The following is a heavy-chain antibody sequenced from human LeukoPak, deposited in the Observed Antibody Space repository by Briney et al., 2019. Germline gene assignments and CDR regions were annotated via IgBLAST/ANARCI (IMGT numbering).Heavy chain of an antibody. CDR1: GGSISSSSYY. J-gene: IGHJ4*02. CDR2: IYYSGST. V-gene: IGHV4-39*07. D-gene: IGHD3-22*01. CDR3: ARDWSYYYDSSGSGDY. Sequence: SETLSLTCTVSGGSISSSSYYWGWIRQPPGKGLEWIGSIYYSGSTYYNPSLKSRVTISVDTSKNQFSLKLSSVTAADTAVYYCARDWSYYYDSSGSGDYWGQGTLVTVSS.